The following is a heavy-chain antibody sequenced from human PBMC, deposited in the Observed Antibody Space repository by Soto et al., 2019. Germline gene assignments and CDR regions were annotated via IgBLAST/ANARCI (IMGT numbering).Heavy chain of an antibody. D-gene: IGHD3-10*01. Sequence: QVQLVQSGAEVKKPGASVKVSCKASGYTFTSYGISWVRQAPGQGLEWMGWISAYNGNPNYAQKLQGRVTMTTDTSTCTAYMELRSLRSDDTAVYYCARATMVRVVVNAFDIWGQGTMVSVSS. CDR1: GYTFTSYG. J-gene: IGHJ3*02. CDR3: ARATMVRVVVNAFDI. CDR2: ISAYNGNP. V-gene: IGHV1-18*01.